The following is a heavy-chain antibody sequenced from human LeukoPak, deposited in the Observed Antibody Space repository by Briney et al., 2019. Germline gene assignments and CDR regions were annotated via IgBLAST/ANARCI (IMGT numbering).Heavy chain of an antibody. V-gene: IGHV3-9*01. CDR1: GFTFDDYA. J-gene: IGHJ4*02. CDR3: AKDGYDSSGSWYFDY. Sequence: GGSLRLSCAASGFTFDDYAMHWVRQAPGKGLEWVSGISWNSGSIGYADSVKGRFTISRDNAKNSLYLQMNSLRAEDTALYYCAKDGYDSSGSWYFDYWGQGTLVTVSS. CDR2: ISWNSGSI. D-gene: IGHD3-22*01.